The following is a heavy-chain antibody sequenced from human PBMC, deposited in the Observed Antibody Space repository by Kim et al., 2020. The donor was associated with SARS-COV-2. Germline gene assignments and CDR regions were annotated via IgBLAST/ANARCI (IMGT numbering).Heavy chain of an antibody. D-gene: IGHD2-8*02. V-gene: IGHV3-30-3*01. J-gene: IGHJ4*02. Sequence: GGSLRLSCAASGFTFSSYAMHWVRQAPGKGLEWVAVISYDGSNKYYADSVKGRFTISRDNSKNTLYLQMNSRGAEDTAVYYCARGGTILVAAIDYWGQGTLVTVSS. CDR1: GFTFSSYA. CDR3: ARGGTILVAAIDY. CDR2: ISYDGSNK.